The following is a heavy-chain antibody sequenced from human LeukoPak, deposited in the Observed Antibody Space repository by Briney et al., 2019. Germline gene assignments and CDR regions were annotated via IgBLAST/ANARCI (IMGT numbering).Heavy chain of an antibody. D-gene: IGHD6-13*01. V-gene: IGHV3-66*01. CDR2: IYSGGNT. J-gene: IGHJ4*02. Sequence: GGSLRLSCAASGFSVSSNHMSWVRQAPGKGLEWVAVIYSGGNTHYADSVKGRFTISRDNSKNTLYLQMNSLRAEDTAVYYCARGIAAAGIVGVFDYWGQGTLVTVSS. CDR3: ARGIAAAGIVGVFDY. CDR1: GFSVSSNH.